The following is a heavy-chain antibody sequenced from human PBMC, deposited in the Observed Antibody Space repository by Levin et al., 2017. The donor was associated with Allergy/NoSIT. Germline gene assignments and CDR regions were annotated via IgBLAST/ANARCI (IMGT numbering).Heavy chain of an antibody. CDR2: IIPIFGTA. D-gene: IGHD6-13*01. V-gene: IGHV1-69*01. J-gene: IGHJ6*02. CDR1: GGTFSSYA. CDR3: ATRVNRIAAAGITYYYYGMDV. Sequence: KISCKASGGTFSSYAISWVRQAPGQGLEWMGGIIPIFGTANYAQKFQGRVTITADESTSTAYMELSSLRSEDTAVYYCATRVNRIAAAGITYYYYGMDVWGQGTTVTVSS.